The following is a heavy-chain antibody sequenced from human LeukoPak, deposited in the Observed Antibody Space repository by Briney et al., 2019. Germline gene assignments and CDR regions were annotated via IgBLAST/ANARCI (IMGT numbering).Heavy chain of an antibody. CDR2: INPNSGGT. Sequence: ASVKVSCKASGYTFTGYYMHWVRQAPGQELEWMGWINPNSGGTNYAQKFQGRVTMTRDTSISTAYMELSRLRSDDTAVYYCARVSIGSPGTTVFSSTDAFDIWGQGTMVTVSS. J-gene: IGHJ3*02. D-gene: IGHD4-11*01. V-gene: IGHV1-2*02. CDR3: ARVSIGSPGTTVFSSTDAFDI. CDR1: GYTFTGYY.